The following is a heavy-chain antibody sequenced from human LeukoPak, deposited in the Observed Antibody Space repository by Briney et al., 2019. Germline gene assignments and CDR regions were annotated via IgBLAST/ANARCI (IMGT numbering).Heavy chain of an antibody. J-gene: IGHJ6*02. CDR3: AKDLGAAYCSGGSCYSGWIYYYYYGMDV. V-gene: IGHV3-9*01. Sequence: PEGSLRLSCAASGFTFDDYAMHWVRQAPGKGLEWVSGISWNSGSIGYADSVKGRFTISRDNAKNSLYLQMNSLRAEDTALYYCAKDLGAAYCSGGSCYSGWIYYYYYGMDVWGQGTTVTVSS. D-gene: IGHD2-15*01. CDR2: ISWNSGSI. CDR1: GFTFDDYA.